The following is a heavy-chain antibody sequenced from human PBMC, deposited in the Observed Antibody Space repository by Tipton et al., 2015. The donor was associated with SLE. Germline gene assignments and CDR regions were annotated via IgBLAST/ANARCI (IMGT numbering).Heavy chain of an antibody. CDR3: ARGEGAAAPN. D-gene: IGHD6-13*01. V-gene: IGHV4-59*11. Sequence: LSLTCTVSGGSISSHYWSWIRQPPGKGLEWIGYIYYSGSISYNPSLKSRVTISVDTSKNQFSLKLSSVTAADTAVYYCARGEGAAAPNWGQGTLVTVSS. J-gene: IGHJ4*02. CDR2: IYYSGSI. CDR1: GGSISSHY.